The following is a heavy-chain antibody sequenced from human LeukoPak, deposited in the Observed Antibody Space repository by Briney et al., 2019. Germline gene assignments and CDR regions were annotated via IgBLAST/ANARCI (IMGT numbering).Heavy chain of an antibody. J-gene: IGHJ4*02. D-gene: IGHD5-18*01. CDR1: GGSISSSSYY. CDR2: IYYSGST. CDR3: ARAAGYSYGPFDY. Sequence: PSETLSLTCTVSGGSISSSSYYWGWIRQPPGKGLEWIGSIYYSGSTYYNPSLKSRVTISVDTSKNQFSLKLSSVTAADTAVYYCARAAGYSYGPFDYWGQGTLVTVSS. V-gene: IGHV4-39*07.